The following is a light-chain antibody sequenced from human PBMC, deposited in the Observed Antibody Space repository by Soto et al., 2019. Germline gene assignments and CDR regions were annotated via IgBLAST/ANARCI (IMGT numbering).Light chain of an antibody. V-gene: IGKV3-20*01. CDR2: GSS. J-gene: IGKJ2*01. CDR1: QSVSNNY. CDR3: QQYGSSPPYT. Sequence: EVVLTQSPGTLSLSPGKRATLSCRASQSVSNNYVAWYQQKPGQAPRLLIFGSSDRATGIPDRFSGSGSGTDFTLTISRLEPEDFAVYYCQQYGSSPPYTFGQGTKLEIK.